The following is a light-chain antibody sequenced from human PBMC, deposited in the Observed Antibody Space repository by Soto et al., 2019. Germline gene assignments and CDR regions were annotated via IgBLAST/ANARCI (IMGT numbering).Light chain of an antibody. CDR2: AAS. CDR3: QQHYSYLLFT. V-gene: IGKV1-8*01. CDR1: QGISSY. Sequence: AIRMTQSPSSFSASTGDRVTITCRASQGISSYLAWYQQKPGKAPKLLIYAASTLQSGVPPRFSGSGSGTEVTLPTSCLQSQDFATYYCQQHYSYLLFTFGPGTKVDIK. J-gene: IGKJ3*01.